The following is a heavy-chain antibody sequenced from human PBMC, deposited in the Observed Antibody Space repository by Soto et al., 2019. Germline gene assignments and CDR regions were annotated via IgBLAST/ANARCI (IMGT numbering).Heavy chain of an antibody. CDR3: GRPKYGSSWYGFDI. Sequence: GESLKISRKGFGYIITTYWIAWVRQMNGKGLEWMGIIYPGDSATRYSPSFEGQVTISADKSLSTAYLQWSSLKASDTAMYYCGRPKYGSSWYGFDIWGQGTVVTVSS. J-gene: IGHJ3*02. CDR2: IYPGDSAT. V-gene: IGHV5-51*01. D-gene: IGHD6-13*01. CDR1: GYIITTYW.